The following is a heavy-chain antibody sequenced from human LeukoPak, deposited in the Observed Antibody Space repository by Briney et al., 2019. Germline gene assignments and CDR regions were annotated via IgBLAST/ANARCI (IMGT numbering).Heavy chain of an antibody. V-gene: IGHV1-46*01. D-gene: IGHD1-1*01. CDR1: GYTFTNYY. CDR3: ARTQLTRGDAFDI. J-gene: IGHJ3*02. Sequence: ASVKVSCKASGYTFTNYYIHWVRQAPGQGLEWMGIINPSGGSTTYAQKFQGRVTMTRDTSTSTVYMELSSLRSEDTAVYYCARTQLTRGDAFDIWGQGTMVTVSS. CDR2: INPSGGST.